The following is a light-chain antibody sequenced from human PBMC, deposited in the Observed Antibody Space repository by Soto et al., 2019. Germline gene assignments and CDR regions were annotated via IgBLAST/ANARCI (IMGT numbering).Light chain of an antibody. CDR2: DVI. J-gene: IGLJ1*01. CDR1: SSDVGAYIY. V-gene: IGLV2-11*01. Sequence: QSVLTQPRSVSGSPGQSVTFSCTGTSSDVGAYIYVSWYQQHPGKVPKLIIYDVIKRPSGVPDRFSGSKSGNTASLTISGLQAEDEADYYCCSYAGSYTHVFGTGTKVPS. CDR3: CSYAGSYTHV.